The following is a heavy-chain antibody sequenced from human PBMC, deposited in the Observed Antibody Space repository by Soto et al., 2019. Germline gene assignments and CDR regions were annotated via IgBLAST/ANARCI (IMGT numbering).Heavy chain of an antibody. J-gene: IGHJ2*01. CDR2: AHYTGTT. CDR1: GVSISGYY. V-gene: IGHV4-59*01. D-gene: IGHD1-20*01. CDR3: AATYKDGYFDY. Sequence: QVQLEESGPGLVKPSETLSLKCTVSGVSISGYYWSWIRQPPGKGLQWIGYAHYTGTTIYNPSLNNRVTISVDLSKRQFSLHLRSVSSADTALYFCAATYKDGYFDYWGRGTPVTVST.